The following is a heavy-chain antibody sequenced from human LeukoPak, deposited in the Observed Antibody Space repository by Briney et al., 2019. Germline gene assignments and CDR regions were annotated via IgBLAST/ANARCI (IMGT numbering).Heavy chain of an antibody. Sequence: GGSLRLSCAASGFTFSSYWMSWVRQAPGKGLEWVANIKQDGSEKYYVDSVKGRFTISRDNAKNSLYLQMNSLRAEDTAVYYCASRRTGYYGSGSYYYYYYYMDVWGKGTTVTVSS. CDR2: IKQDGSEK. D-gene: IGHD3-10*01. J-gene: IGHJ6*03. CDR3: ASRRTGYYGSGSYYYYYYYMDV. CDR1: GFTFSSYW. V-gene: IGHV3-7*01.